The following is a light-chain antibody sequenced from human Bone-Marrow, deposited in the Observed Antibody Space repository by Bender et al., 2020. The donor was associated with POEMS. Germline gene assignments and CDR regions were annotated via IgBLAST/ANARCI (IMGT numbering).Light chain of an antibody. Sequence: QKPGQSPVLVIYHDTKRHSGIPERFSGSNSGNTATLTISGTQAMDEADYYCQAWDTYSVIFGGGTKLTVL. CDR3: QAWDTYSVI. CDR2: HDT. J-gene: IGLJ2*01. V-gene: IGLV3-1*01.